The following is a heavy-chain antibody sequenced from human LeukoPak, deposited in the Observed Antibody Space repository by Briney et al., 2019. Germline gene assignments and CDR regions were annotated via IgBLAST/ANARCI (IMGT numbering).Heavy chain of an antibody. V-gene: IGHV3-49*03. D-gene: IGHD3-22*01. CDR3: TRDHPYYYDNSGYPLDY. J-gene: IGHJ4*02. CDR2: IRCKAYGGTT. CDR1: GFTFGDYA. Sequence: GGSLRLSCAASGFTFGDYAVSWLRQAPGKGLEWIGFIRCKAYGGTTQYAASVKGRFTLSREDSKSITYLQMNSPKTEDTAVYYCTRDHPYYYDNSGYPLDYWGQGTLVTVSS.